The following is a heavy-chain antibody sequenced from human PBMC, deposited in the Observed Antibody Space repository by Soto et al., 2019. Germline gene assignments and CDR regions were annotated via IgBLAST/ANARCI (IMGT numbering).Heavy chain of an antibody. CDR2: TYYRSKWYN. Sequence: SQTLSLTCAISGDSVSSNSAAWNWIRQSPSRGLEWLGRTYYRSKWYNDYAVSVKSRITINPDTSKNQFSLQLNSVTPEDTAVYYCARGRSRIQLWSTFYYYGMDVWGQGTTVTVSS. J-gene: IGHJ6*02. CDR3: ARGRSRIQLWSTFYYYGMDV. D-gene: IGHD5-18*01. CDR1: GDSVSSNSAA. V-gene: IGHV6-1*01.